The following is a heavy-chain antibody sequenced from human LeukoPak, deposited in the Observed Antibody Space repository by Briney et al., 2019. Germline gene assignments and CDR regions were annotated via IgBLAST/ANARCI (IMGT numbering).Heavy chain of an antibody. CDR1: GFTFANAW. V-gene: IGHV3-15*01. D-gene: IGHD3-22*01. CDR3: AKGSNSYDSSDFDC. Sequence: GGSLRLSCAASGFTFANAWMNWVRQAPGKGLEWVGRIYSKSDGGTTEYAAPVKGRFSISRDDSKNTLYLQMHSLETEDTAVYYCAKGSNSYDSSDFDCWGQGTLVTVSS. J-gene: IGHJ4*02. CDR2: IYSKSDGGTT.